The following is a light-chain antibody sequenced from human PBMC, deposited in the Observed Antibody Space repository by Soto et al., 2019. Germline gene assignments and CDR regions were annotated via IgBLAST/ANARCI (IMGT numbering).Light chain of an antibody. CDR1: QKISSTV. V-gene: IGKV3-20*01. CDR2: GAS. J-gene: IGKJ1*01. Sequence: EIVLTQSPGILSLSPGERASLSCRASQKISSTVLAWYQQKPGQAPRLLIYGASSRTTGIPGRFSGSGSGTDFTLTISRLEPEDFAMYYCQQCGGSPTFGQGTKVDIK. CDR3: QQCGGSPT.